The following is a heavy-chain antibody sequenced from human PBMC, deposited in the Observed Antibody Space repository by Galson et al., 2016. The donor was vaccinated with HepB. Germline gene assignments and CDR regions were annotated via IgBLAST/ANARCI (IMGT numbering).Heavy chain of an antibody. CDR3: AKDPGYMDV. V-gene: IGHV3-23*01. Sequence: SLRLSCAASGFTFSNYAMSWVRQAPGKGLEWVSDISVSGGRIYYADSVKGRFTISRDNSKNTLYLQMNSLRAEDTAVYYCAKDPGYMDVWGKGTTVTFSS. D-gene: IGHD3-10*01. J-gene: IGHJ6*03. CDR2: ISVSGGRI. CDR1: GFTFSNYA.